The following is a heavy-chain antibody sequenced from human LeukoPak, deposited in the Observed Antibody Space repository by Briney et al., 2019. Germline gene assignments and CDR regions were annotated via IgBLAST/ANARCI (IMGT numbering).Heavy chain of an antibody. Sequence: GGSLRLSCAASGFTFSSPAMSWVRHAPGKGLEWVSSICGGGGSTYYADSVKGRFTISRDNSNNTLYLQMNSLRADDTAVYYCAKGRSASCYGGMDVWGQGTTVTVSS. V-gene: IGHV3-23*01. CDR3: AKGRSASCYGGMDV. J-gene: IGHJ6*02. D-gene: IGHD2-2*01. CDR1: GFTFSSPA. CDR2: ICGGGGST.